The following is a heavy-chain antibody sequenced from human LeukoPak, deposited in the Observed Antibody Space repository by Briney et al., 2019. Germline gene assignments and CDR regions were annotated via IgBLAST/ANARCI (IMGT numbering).Heavy chain of an antibody. CDR1: GGSISSGGYY. J-gene: IGHJ5*02. CDR3: AGHYDTNWFDP. Sequence: SETLSLTCTVSGGSISSGGYYWSWIRQHPGKGLEWIGYIYYSGSTYYNPSLKSRVTISVDTSKNQFSLKLSSVTAADTAVYYCAGHYDTNWFDPWGQGTLVTVSS. CDR2: IYYSGST. D-gene: IGHD3-22*01. V-gene: IGHV4-31*03.